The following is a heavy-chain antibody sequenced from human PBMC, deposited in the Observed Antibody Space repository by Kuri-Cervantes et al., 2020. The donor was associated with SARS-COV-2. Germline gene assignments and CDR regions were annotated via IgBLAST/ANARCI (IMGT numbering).Heavy chain of an antibody. CDR1: GFTVSSNY. Sequence: ETLSLTCAASGFTVSSNYMSWVRQAPGKGLEWVSVIYSGGSTYYADSVKGRFTISRENAKNSLYLQMNSLRAGDTAVYYCARGQEYYDSNVPDGFDIWGQGTMVTVSS. J-gene: IGHJ3*02. D-gene: IGHD3-22*01. V-gene: IGHV3-53*01. CDR3: ARGQEYYDSNVPDGFDI. CDR2: IYSGGST.